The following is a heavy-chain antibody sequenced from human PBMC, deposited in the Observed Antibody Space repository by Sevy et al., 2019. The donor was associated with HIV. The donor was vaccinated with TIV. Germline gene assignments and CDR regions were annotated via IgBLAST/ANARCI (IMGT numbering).Heavy chain of an antibody. Sequence: ASVKVSCKASGGTFSSYAISWVRQAPGQGLEWMGGIIPIFGTANYAQKFQGRVTITADKSTSTAYMELRSLRSEDTAVYYCARARYCSGGSCYWFDPWGQGTLVTVSS. V-gene: IGHV1-69*06. CDR2: IIPIFGTA. D-gene: IGHD2-15*01. CDR3: ARARYCSGGSCYWFDP. CDR1: GGTFSSYA. J-gene: IGHJ5*02.